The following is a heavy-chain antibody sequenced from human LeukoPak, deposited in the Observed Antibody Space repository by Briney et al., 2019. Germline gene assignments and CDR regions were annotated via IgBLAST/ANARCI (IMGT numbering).Heavy chain of an antibody. J-gene: IGHJ4*02. CDR2: ISGSGGST. D-gene: IGHD6-19*01. Sequence: GGSLRLSWAASGFTYSSYAMSWVRQAPGKGLEWVSAISGSGGSTYYADSVKGRFTISRDNSKNTLYLQMNSLRAEDTAVYYCAKDVSIAVAGTLDYWGQGTLVTVSS. CDR3: AKDVSIAVAGTLDY. CDR1: GFTYSSYA. V-gene: IGHV3-23*01.